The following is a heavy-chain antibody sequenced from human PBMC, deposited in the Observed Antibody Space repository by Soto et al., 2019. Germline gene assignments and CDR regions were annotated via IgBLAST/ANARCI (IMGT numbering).Heavy chain of an antibody. J-gene: IGHJ4*02. Sequence: SETLSLTCTVSCGSIGSGGYYWSWIRQHPGKGLEWIGYIYYSGITYYNPSLKSRVTISVDTSKNQFSLKLSSVTAADTAVYYCARSPGYYFDYWGQGTLVTVSS. CDR3: ARSPGYYFDY. CDR2: IYYSGIT. CDR1: CGSIGSGGYY. V-gene: IGHV4-31*03.